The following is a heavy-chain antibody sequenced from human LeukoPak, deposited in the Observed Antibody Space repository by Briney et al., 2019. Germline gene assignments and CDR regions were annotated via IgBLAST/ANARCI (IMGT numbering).Heavy chain of an antibody. V-gene: IGHV1-46*03. CDR2: INPSGGST. Sequence: ASVKVSCKASGYTFTSYYMHWVRQAPGQGLEWMGIINPSGGSTSYAQKFPGRVTMTRDTATSTVYMELSSLRSEDTAVYYCARGDYDFWSGYYTGNWFDPWGQGTLVTVSS. D-gene: IGHD3-3*01. CDR1: GYTFTSYY. J-gene: IGHJ5*02. CDR3: ARGDYDFWSGYYTGNWFDP.